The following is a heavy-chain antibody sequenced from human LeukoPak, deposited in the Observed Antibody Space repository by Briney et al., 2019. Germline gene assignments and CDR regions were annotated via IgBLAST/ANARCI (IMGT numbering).Heavy chain of an antibody. V-gene: IGHV1-18*01. CDR3: ARRYCSSTSCQKRPDWFDP. D-gene: IGHD2-2*01. J-gene: IGHJ5*02. Sequence: GASVKVSCKASGYAFTSYGISWVRQAPGQGLEWMGWISAYNGNTNCAQKLQGRVTMTTDTSTSTAYMELRSLRSDDTAVYYCARRYCSSTSCQKRPDWFDPWGQGTLVTVSS. CDR2: ISAYNGNT. CDR1: GYAFTSYG.